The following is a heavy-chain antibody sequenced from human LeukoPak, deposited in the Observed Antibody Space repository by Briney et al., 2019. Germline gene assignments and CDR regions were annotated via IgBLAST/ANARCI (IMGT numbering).Heavy chain of an antibody. V-gene: IGHV4-61*05. D-gene: IGHD4-11*01. J-gene: IGHJ6*02. CDR3: ARLLTVTTWAYYYGMDV. Sequence: SETLSLTCTVSGGSISSSTYYWSWIRQPPGKGLEWIGDIYYSGSTNYNPSLKSRVTISIDTSKNQFSLKLSSVTAADTAVYYCARLLTVTTWAYYYGMDVWGQGTTVTVSS. CDR1: GGSISSSTYY. CDR2: IYYSGST.